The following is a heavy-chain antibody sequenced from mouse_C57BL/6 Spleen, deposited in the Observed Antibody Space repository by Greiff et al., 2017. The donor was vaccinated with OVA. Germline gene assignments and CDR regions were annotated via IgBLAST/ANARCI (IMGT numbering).Heavy chain of an antibody. CDR2: IRSKSSNYAT. CDR1: GFTFNTYA. V-gene: IGHV10-3*01. Sequence: EVKVVESGGGLVQPKGSLKLSCAASGFTFNTYAMHWVRQAPGKGLEWVARIRSKSSNYATYYADSVKDRFTISRDDAQSMLYLQMNNLKTEDTAMYYCVRAADYSNYLYYFDYWGQGTTLTVSS. D-gene: IGHD2-5*01. CDR3: VRAADYSNYLYYFDY. J-gene: IGHJ2*01.